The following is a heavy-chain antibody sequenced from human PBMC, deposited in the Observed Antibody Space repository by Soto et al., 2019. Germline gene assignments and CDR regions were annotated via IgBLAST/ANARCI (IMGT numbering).Heavy chain of an antibody. CDR1: GGSISSGGYS. J-gene: IGHJ4*02. V-gene: IGHV4-30-2*01. Sequence: LSLPCAVSGGSISSGGYSWSWIRQPPGKGLEWIGYIYHSGSTYYNPSLKSRVTISVDRSKSQFSLKLSSVTAADTAVYYCARVDTAMAFDYWGQGTLVTVSS. CDR3: ARVDTAMAFDY. CDR2: IYHSGST. D-gene: IGHD5-18*01.